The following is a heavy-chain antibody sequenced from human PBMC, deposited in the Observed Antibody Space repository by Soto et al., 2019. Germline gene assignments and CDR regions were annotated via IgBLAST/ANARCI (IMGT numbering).Heavy chain of an antibody. Sequence: LRLSCAASGFTFSSYSMNWVRQAPGKGLEWVSYISSSSSTIYYADSVKGRFTISRDNAKNSLYLQMNSLRDEDTAVYYCARGTLTYYYDSSGYPVFDYWGQGTLVTVSS. D-gene: IGHD3-22*01. CDR2: ISSSSSTI. V-gene: IGHV3-48*02. CDR3: ARGTLTYYYDSSGYPVFDY. CDR1: GFTFSSYS. J-gene: IGHJ4*02.